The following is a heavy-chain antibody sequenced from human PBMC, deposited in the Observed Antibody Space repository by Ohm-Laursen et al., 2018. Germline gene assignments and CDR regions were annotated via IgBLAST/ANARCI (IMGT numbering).Heavy chain of an antibody. CDR3: ARERVGANEF. CDR2: ISGSGSRT. J-gene: IGHJ4*02. Sequence: GSLRLSCAASGFTFSSYAMNWVRQAPGKGLEWVSGISGSGSRTYYADSVKGRFTISRDNSKNTLYLQMNSLRAEDTAVYYCARERVGANEFWGQGTLVTVSS. CDR1: GFTFSSYA. D-gene: IGHD1-26*01. V-gene: IGHV3-23*01.